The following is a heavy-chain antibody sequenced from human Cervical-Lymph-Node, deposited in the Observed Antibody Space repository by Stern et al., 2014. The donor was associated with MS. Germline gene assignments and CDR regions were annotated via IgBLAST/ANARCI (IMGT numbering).Heavy chain of an antibody. CDR1: GLSFSNSD. D-gene: IGHD3-3*01. CDR2: ISNGGRNI. J-gene: IGHJ6*02. Sequence: EVKLVESGGGLVRPGGSLRLSCSASGLSFSNSDMTWVRQVPGEGLQWVSSISNGGRNIYYADSVRGRFTISRDNAKNSLYLQMNSLRDDDTAVYYCAREVWSGYPDFYYGMDVWGQGTTVTVSS. V-gene: IGHV3-21*01. CDR3: AREVWSGYPDFYYGMDV.